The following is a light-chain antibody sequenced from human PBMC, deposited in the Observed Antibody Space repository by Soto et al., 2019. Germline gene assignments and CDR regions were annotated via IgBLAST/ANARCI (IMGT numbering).Light chain of an antibody. CDR1: QGISNC. V-gene: IGKV1-27*01. Sequence: DIQMTQSPSSLSASVGDRVTITCRASQGISNCLAWYQQKPGKVPKLLIYDASTLQSGVPSRFSGSGSGTDFTLTISSLQPEDVETYYCQKYRGTFGQGTRLEIK. J-gene: IGKJ5*01. CDR2: DAS. CDR3: QKYRGT.